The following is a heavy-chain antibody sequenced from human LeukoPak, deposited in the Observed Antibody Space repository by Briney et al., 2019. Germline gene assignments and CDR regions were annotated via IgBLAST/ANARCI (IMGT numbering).Heavy chain of an antibody. CDR2: FHNSGTS. J-gene: IGHJ4*02. CDR1: DDSISDYY. Sequence: PSETLSLTCTVSDDSISDYYRGWIRQPPGKGLEWIGYFHNSGTSTYNPSLKSRVTISVDTSKNQFSLKLSSVTAADTAVYYCARGPSGSYHYWGQGTLVTVSS. D-gene: IGHD1-26*01. V-gene: IGHV4-59*12. CDR3: ARGPSGSYHY.